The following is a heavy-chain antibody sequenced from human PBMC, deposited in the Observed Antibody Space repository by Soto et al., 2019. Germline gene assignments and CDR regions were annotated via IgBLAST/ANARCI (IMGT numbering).Heavy chain of an antibody. CDR1: GGSVSSGTYY. D-gene: IGHD4-17*01. Sequence: SSETLSLTCTVSGGSVSSGTYYWSWIRQPPGKGLEWIGYIYYSGSTNYNPSLKSRVTISVDTSKNQFSLKLSSVTAADTAVYYCARADYEGHTHWFDPWGQGTLVTVSS. V-gene: IGHV4-61*01. CDR3: ARADYEGHTHWFDP. J-gene: IGHJ5*02. CDR2: IYYSGST.